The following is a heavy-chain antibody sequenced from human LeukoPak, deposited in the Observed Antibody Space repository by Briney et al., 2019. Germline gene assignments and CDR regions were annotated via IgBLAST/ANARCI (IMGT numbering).Heavy chain of an antibody. Sequence: GGSLRLSCAASGFTFNSYAMSWVRQAPGKGLEWVSAISGSGGRTYYADSVKGRYTISRDNFKNTLYLQMNSLRAEDTAVYYCAKVWGGCSSTSCYGPDYWGQGTLVTVSS. D-gene: IGHD2-2*01. J-gene: IGHJ4*02. CDR2: ISGSGGRT. V-gene: IGHV3-23*01. CDR3: AKVWGGCSSTSCYGPDY. CDR1: GFTFNSYA.